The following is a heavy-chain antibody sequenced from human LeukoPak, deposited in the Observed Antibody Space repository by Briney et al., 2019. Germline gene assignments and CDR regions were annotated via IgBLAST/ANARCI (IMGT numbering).Heavy chain of an antibody. CDR2: INHSGST. CDR3: ARLYRGTWFDP. D-gene: IGHD3-16*02. Sequence: TSETLSLTCTVSGDSINNFYWSWIRQPAGKGLEWIGEINHSGSTNYNPSLKSRVTISVDTSKNQFSLKLSSVTAADTAVYYCARLYRGTWFDPWGQGTLVTVSS. CDR1: GDSINNFY. J-gene: IGHJ5*02. V-gene: IGHV4-34*01.